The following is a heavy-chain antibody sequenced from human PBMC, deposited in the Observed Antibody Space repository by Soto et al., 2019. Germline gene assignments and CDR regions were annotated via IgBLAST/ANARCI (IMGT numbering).Heavy chain of an antibody. D-gene: IGHD2-21*02. J-gene: IGHJ4*02. CDR2: IKPDGSVT. V-gene: IGHV3-7*01. CDR3: ARAGYCGPGCYYYFDY. Sequence: GGSLGLCCAVSGFTLGSYWMNWVRLIPGKGLEWVAYIKPDGSVTYYVDSVKGRFTISRDNAKNSLYLQMNSLRVEDTSVYYCARAGYCGPGCYYYFDYWGQGTLVTVSS. CDR1: GFTLGSYW.